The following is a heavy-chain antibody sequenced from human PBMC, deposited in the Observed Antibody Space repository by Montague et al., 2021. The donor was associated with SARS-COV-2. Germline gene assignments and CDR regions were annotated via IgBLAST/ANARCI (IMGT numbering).Heavy chain of an antibody. CDR3: ARNMAY. CDR2: MYDTGNM. CDR1: SGSLSNYY. J-gene: IGHJ4*02. D-gene: IGHD2/OR15-2a*01. Sequence: SETLSLTCTVSSGSLSNYYWSWIRQSPDKGLEWIGYMYDTGNMTYNPSLRSRVSISADTSKTQFSLWLTSVTAADSAGYYCARNMAYWGQG. V-gene: IGHV4-4*09.